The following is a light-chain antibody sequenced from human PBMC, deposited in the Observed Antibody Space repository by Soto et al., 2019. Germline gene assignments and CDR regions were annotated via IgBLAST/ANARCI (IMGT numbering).Light chain of an antibody. V-gene: IGKV1-9*01. CDR2: AAS. J-gene: IGKJ4*01. Sequence: IQLTQSPSSLSASVGDRVTITCRASQGISSSLAWYQQQPGKAPKLLIYAASTLQGGVPSRFSGSGSGTDFTLTISSLQPEDFATYYCQQLKSFPLSFGGGTKVDIK. CDR3: QQLKSFPLS. CDR1: QGISSS.